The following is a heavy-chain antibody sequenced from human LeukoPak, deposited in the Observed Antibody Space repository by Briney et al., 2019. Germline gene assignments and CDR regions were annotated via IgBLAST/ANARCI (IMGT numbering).Heavy chain of an antibody. CDR2: IDPSDGST. V-gene: IGHV1-46*01. J-gene: IGHJ4*02. CDR1: GYTLTSYY. CDR3: ARGDYYGSGSYSSHYFDY. Sequence: GASVKVSCKASGYTLTSYYMHWVRQAPGQGLEWMGIIDPSDGSTIYAQKFQGRVTMTRDTSISTAYMELSGLRSDDTAVYYCARGDYYGSGSYSSHYFDYWGQGTLVTVSS. D-gene: IGHD3-10*01.